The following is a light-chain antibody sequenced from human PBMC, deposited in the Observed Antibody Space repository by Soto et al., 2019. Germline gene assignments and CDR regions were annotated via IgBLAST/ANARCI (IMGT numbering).Light chain of an antibody. J-gene: IGLJ1*01. CDR2: SNN. Sequence: QAEVTQPPSASGTPGQRVTISCSGSSSNIGSNTVSWYQQLPQRAPKLLIFSNNQRPSGVPDRFSGSKSGTSASLAISGLQSEDEADYYCATWADGLNSYVFGTGTKVTVL. V-gene: IGLV1-44*01. CDR1: SSNIGSNT. CDR3: ATWADGLNSYV.